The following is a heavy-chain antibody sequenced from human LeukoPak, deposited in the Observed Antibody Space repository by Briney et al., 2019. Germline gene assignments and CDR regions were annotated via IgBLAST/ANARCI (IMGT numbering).Heavy chain of an antibody. Sequence: SETLSLTCAVYGGSFSGYYWSWIRQPPGKGLEWIGEINHSESTNYNPSLKSRVTISVDTSKNQFSLKLSSVTAADTAVYYCARGRRLRFLSPPEDYYYMDVWGKGTTVTVSS. CDR1: GGSFSGYY. D-gene: IGHD3-3*01. CDR3: ARGRRLRFLSPPEDYYYMDV. J-gene: IGHJ6*03. V-gene: IGHV4-34*01. CDR2: INHSEST.